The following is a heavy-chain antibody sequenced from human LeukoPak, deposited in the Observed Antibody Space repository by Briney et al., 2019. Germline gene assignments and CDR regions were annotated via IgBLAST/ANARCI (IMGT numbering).Heavy chain of an antibody. D-gene: IGHD6-13*01. CDR2: ISSSSSTI. J-gene: IGHJ4*02. V-gene: IGHV3-48*01. Sequence: GGSLRLPCAASGFTFSSYSMNWVRQAPGKGLEGVSYISSSSSTIYYADSVRGRFTISRDNAKNSLYLQMNSLRAEDTAVYYCARVDSSWSFDYWGQGTLVTVSS. CDR3: ARVDSSWSFDY. CDR1: GFTFSSYS.